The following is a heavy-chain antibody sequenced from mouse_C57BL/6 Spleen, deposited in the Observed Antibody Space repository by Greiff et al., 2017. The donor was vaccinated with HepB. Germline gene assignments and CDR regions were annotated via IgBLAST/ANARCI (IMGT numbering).Heavy chain of an antibody. J-gene: IGHJ2*01. V-gene: IGHV5-17*01. D-gene: IGHD2-4*01. Sequence: EVHLVESGGGLVKPGGSLKLSCAASGFTFSDYGMHWVRQAPEKGLEWVAYISSGSSTIYYADTVKGRFTISRDNAKNTLFLQMTSLRSEDTAMYYCARDYDYDGGAFDYWGQGTTLTVSS. CDR2: ISSGSSTI. CDR1: GFTFSDYG. CDR3: ARDYDYDGGAFDY.